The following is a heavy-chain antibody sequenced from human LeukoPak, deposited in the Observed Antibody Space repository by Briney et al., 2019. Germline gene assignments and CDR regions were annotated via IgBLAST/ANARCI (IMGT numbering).Heavy chain of an antibody. J-gene: IGHJ4*02. CDR1: GFTFSSYW. CDR2: INSDGSST. D-gene: IGHD4-17*01. CDR3: ARGGEYGDYGVY. Sequence: GGSLRLSCAASGFTFSSYWMHWVRQAPGEGLVWVSRINSDGSSTSYADSVKGRFTISRDNAKNTLYLQMNSLRAEDTAVYYCARGGEYGDYGVYWGQGTLVTVSS. V-gene: IGHV3-74*01.